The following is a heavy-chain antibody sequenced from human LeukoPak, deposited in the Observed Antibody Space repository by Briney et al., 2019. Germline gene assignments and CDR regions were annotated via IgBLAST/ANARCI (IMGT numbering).Heavy chain of an antibody. CDR1: GGTFSSYA. D-gene: IGHD5-18*01. Sequence: ASVKVSCKASGGTFSSYAISWVRQAPGQGLEWMGGIIPIFGTANYAQKFQGRVTITTDESTSTAYMELSSLRSEDTAVYYCARALSGYSYGPPDYYYYMDVWGKGTTVTVSS. J-gene: IGHJ6*03. CDR2: IIPIFGTA. CDR3: ARALSGYSYGPPDYYYYMDV. V-gene: IGHV1-69*05.